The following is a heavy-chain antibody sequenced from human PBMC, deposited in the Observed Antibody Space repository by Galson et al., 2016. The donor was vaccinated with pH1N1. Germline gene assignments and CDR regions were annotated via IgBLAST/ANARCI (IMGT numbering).Heavy chain of an antibody. J-gene: IGHJ3*02. CDR1: GGSINSDSYY. CDR2: IYTSGGT. CDR3: ARDAAHSGTYYVAFDT. V-gene: IGHV4-61*02. Sequence: LSLTCTVSGGSINSDSYYWSWIRQPAGKGLEWIGRIYTSGGTNYNPSLKSRVTISVDTSKNQFSLKLSSVTAADTAVYYCARDAAHSGTYYVAFDTWGQGTIVTVSS. D-gene: IGHD1-26*01.